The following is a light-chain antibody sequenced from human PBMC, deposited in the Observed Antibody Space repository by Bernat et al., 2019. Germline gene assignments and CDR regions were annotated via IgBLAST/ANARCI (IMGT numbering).Light chain of an antibody. V-gene: IGKV1-39*01. J-gene: IGKJ4*01. CDR1: QNINNY. CDR3: QQSYDTPLT. CDR2: GTS. Sequence: DIQMTQSPSSLSASVGDTVTIACRTSQNINNYFNWYQQKPGKAPKLLIYGTSSLQSGVPSRFSGSGSGTDFTLTISNLQPEDFATYCCQQSYDTPLTFGGGTKVEIK.